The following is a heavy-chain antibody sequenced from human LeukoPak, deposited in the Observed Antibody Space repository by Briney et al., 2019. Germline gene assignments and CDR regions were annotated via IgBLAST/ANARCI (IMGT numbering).Heavy chain of an antibody. Sequence: ASVKVSCKASGGTFSSYAISWVRQAPGQGLEWMGGIIPIFGTANYAQKFQGRVTITADESTSTAYMELSSLRSEDTAVYYCARDLEYSSSSPSYMDVWGKGTTVTVSS. CDR3: ARDLEYSSSSPSYMDV. D-gene: IGHD6-6*01. J-gene: IGHJ6*03. CDR2: IIPIFGTA. CDR1: GGTFSSYA. V-gene: IGHV1-69*13.